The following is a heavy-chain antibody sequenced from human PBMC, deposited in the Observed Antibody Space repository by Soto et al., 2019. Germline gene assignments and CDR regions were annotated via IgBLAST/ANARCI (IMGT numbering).Heavy chain of an antibody. CDR2: ISWNSGSI. J-gene: IGHJ4*02. CDR1: GFTFDDYA. V-gene: IGHV3-9*01. CDR3: AKDRGLVLAFYFDY. D-gene: IGHD6-19*01. Sequence: EVQLVESGGGLVQPGRSLRLSCAASGFTFDDYAMHWVRQAPGKGLEWVSGISWNSGSIGYADSVKGRFTISRDNAKNSLYLQMNSLGAEETALYYCAKDRGLVLAFYFDYWGQGTLVTVTS.